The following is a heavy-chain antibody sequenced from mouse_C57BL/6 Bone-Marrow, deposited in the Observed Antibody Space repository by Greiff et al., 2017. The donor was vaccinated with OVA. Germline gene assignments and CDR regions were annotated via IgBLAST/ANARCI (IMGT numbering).Heavy chain of an antibody. V-gene: IGHV1-52*01. CDR1: GYTFTSYW. CDR2: IDPSDSET. J-gene: IGHJ4*01. D-gene: IGHD2-12*01. CDR3: AISGYSFYYAMDY. Sequence: QVQLQQPGAELVRPGSSVKLSCKASGYTFTSYWMHWVKQRPIQGLEWIGNIDPSDSETHYNQKFKDKATLTVDKSSSTAYMQLSSLTSEDSAVYYCAISGYSFYYAMDYWGQGTSVTVSS.